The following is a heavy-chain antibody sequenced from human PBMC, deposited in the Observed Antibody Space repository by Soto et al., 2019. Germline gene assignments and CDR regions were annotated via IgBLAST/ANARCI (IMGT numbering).Heavy chain of an antibody. D-gene: IGHD4-4*01. V-gene: IGHV3-15*01. Sequence: GGSIRFSCAASVITFSNAWMRWVREAPGKGLEWVGRIKSKTDGGTTDYAAPVKGRFTISRDDSKNTLYLQMNSLKTEDTAVYYCTTGGNYRGNYYYGMDIWGQGTTVTVSS. CDR3: TTGGNYRGNYYYGMDI. CDR2: IKSKTDGGTT. J-gene: IGHJ6*02. CDR1: VITFSNAW.